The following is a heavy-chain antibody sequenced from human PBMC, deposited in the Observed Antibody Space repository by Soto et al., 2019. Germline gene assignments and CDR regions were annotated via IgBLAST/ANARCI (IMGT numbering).Heavy chain of an antibody. D-gene: IGHD4-17*01. Sequence: SETLSLTCAVSGGSISSGGYSWSWIRRPPGKGLEWIGYIYHSGSTYYNPSLKSRVTISVDRSKNQFSLKLSSVTAADTAVYYCAREGGDYHFDYWGQGTLVTVSS. CDR1: GGSISSGGYS. CDR3: AREGGDYHFDY. CDR2: IYHSGST. J-gene: IGHJ4*02. V-gene: IGHV4-30-2*01.